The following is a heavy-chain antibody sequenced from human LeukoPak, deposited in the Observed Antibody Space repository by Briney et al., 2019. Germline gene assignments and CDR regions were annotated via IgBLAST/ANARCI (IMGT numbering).Heavy chain of an antibody. CDR3: ASEESTAGSGYYYYFDY. Sequence: SETLSLTCAVSGGSISSSNWWSWVRQPPRKGLEWIGEIYHSGSTNYNPSLKSRVTISVDKSKNQFSLKLSPVTAADTAVYYCASEESTAGSGYYYYFDYWGQGTLVTVSS. J-gene: IGHJ4*02. CDR2: IYHSGST. D-gene: IGHD3-22*01. CDR1: GGSISSSNW. V-gene: IGHV4-4*02.